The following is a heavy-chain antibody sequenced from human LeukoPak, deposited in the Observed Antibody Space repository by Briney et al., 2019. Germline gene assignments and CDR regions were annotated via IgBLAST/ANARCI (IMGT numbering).Heavy chain of an antibody. CDR3: ARLWDYYGSGLDY. CDR1: GGSISSYY. Sequence: SETLSLTCTVSGGSISSYYWSWIRQPPGKGLEWIGYIYYSGSTNYNPSPKSRVTISVDTSKNQFSLKLSSVTAADTAVYYRARLWDYYGSGLDYWGQGTLVTVSS. CDR2: IYYSGST. D-gene: IGHD3-10*01. J-gene: IGHJ4*02. V-gene: IGHV4-59*08.